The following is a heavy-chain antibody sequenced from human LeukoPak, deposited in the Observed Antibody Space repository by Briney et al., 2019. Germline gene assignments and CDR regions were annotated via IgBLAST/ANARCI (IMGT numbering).Heavy chain of an antibody. CDR1: GGTFSSYA. V-gene: IGHV1-69*05. CDR2: IIPIFGTA. CDR3: ALYYYDSSGYYPFVNNAFDI. D-gene: IGHD3-22*01. J-gene: IGHJ3*02. Sequence: SVKVSCKASGGTFSSYAISWVRQAPGQGLEWMGGIIPIFGTANYAQKFQGRVTVTTDESTSTAYMELSSLRSEDTAVYYCALYYYDSSGYYPFVNNAFDIWGQGTMVTVSS.